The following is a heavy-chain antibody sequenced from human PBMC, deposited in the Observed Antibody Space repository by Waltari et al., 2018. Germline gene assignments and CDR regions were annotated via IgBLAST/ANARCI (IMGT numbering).Heavy chain of an antibody. CDR3: AKSVITMIVVPPGYFQH. D-gene: IGHD3-22*01. Sequence: EVQLLESGGGLVQPGGSLRLSCAASGFTFSSYAMSWVRQAPGKGLEWVSAISGSGGSTYYADSVKGRFTISRDNSKNTLYLQMNSLRAEDTAVYYCAKSVITMIVVPPGYFQHWGQGTLVTVSS. V-gene: IGHV3-23*01. J-gene: IGHJ1*01. CDR2: ISGSGGST. CDR1: GFTFSSYA.